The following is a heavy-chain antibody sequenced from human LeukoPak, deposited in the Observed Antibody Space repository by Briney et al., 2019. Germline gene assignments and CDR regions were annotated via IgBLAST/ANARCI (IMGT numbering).Heavy chain of an antibody. Sequence: GGSLRLSCAASGFTFSSYGMHWVRQAPGKGLEWVAVISYDGSNKYYADSVKGRFTISRDNSKNTLYLQMNSLRAEDTAVYYCAEDGVVRGVIYYYYYGMDVWGQGTTVTVSS. V-gene: IGHV3-30*18. CDR1: GFTFSSYG. CDR3: AEDGVVRGVIYYYYYGMDV. D-gene: IGHD3-10*01. CDR2: ISYDGSNK. J-gene: IGHJ6*02.